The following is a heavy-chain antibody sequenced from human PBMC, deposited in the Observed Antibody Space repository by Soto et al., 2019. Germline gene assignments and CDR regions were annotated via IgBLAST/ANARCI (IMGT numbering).Heavy chain of an antibody. CDR3: ARDASYYYDSSGYPPRSEYFQH. J-gene: IGHJ1*01. D-gene: IGHD3-22*01. V-gene: IGHV1-69*13. Sequence: SVKVCCKASGGTFSSYAISWVRQAPGQGLEWMGGIIPIFGTANYAQKFQGRVTITADESTSTAYMELSSLRSEDTAVYYCARDASYYYDSSGYPPRSEYFQHWGQGTLVTVSS. CDR1: GGTFSSYA. CDR2: IIPIFGTA.